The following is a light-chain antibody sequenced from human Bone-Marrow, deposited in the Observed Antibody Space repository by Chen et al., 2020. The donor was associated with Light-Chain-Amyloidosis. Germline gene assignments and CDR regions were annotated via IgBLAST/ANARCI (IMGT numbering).Light chain of an antibody. J-gene: IGLJ2*01. V-gene: IGLV3-25*03. Sequence: SYELTQTPSVSVSPGQTARFTCSGDDLPTKYAYWYQQKPGQAPVLVIHRDTERPSGISERFSGSSSGTTSTLTISGVQAEDEADYHWQSADSSGTYEVIVGGGTKLTVL. CDR2: RDT. CDR3: QSADSSGTYEVI. CDR1: DLPTKY.